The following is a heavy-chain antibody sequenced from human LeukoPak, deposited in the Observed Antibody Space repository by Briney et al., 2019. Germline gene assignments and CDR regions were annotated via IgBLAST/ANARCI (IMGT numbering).Heavy chain of an antibody. CDR2: ISYDGSNK. CDR3: ARPYSSGWYGDFDY. V-gene: IGHV3-30-3*01. CDR1: GFTFSSYA. J-gene: IGHJ4*02. D-gene: IGHD6-19*01. Sequence: GRSLRLSCAASGFTFSSYAMHWVRQAPGKGLEWVAVISYDGSNKYYADSVKGRFSISRDNPENTLYLQMNNLRAEDTAVYYCARPYSSGWYGDFDYWGQGTLVTVSS.